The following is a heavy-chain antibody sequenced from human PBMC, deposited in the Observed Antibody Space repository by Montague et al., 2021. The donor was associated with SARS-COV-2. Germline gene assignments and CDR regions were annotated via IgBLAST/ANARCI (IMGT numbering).Heavy chain of an antibody. CDR2: IYDSDTT. Sequence: SETLSLTCTVSGGSVISDTYFWSWIRQPPGKGLEWIAYIYDSDTTNNNPSFWSRVSMSSDRSKNQFSLKLTSVAPADTAVYYCARAANILSGFYNQPFEYWGQGILVTVSS. CDR1: GGSVISDTYF. V-gene: IGHV4-61*01. D-gene: IGHD3-9*01. J-gene: IGHJ4*02. CDR3: ARAANILSGFYNQPFEY.